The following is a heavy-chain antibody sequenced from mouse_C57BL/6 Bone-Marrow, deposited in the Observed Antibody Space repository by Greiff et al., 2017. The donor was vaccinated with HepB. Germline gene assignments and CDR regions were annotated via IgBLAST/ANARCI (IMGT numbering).Heavy chain of an antibody. J-gene: IGHJ1*03. CDR2: INYDGSST. D-gene: IGHD1-1*01. V-gene: IGHV5-16*01. CDR1: GFTFSDYY. CDR3: ARDQKSGISYSYWYFDV. Sequence: DVKLVESEGGLVQPGSSMKLSCTASGFTFSDYYMAWVRQVPEKGLEWVANINYDGSSTYYLDSLKSRFIISRDNAKNILYLQISSLKSEDTATYYCARDQKSGISYSYWYFDVWGTGTTVTVSS.